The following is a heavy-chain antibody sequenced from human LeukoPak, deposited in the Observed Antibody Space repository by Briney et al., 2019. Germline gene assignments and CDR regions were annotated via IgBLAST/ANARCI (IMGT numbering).Heavy chain of an antibody. V-gene: IGHV4-30-2*01. D-gene: IGHD5-18*01. Sequence: TSETLSLTCAVSGGSISSGGYSWSWIRQPPGKGLEWIGYIYHSGSTYYNPSLKSRVTISVDRSKNQFSLKLSSVTAADTAVYYCARGTDTAMDAPFDYWGQGTLVTVSS. CDR2: IYHSGST. CDR1: GGSISSGGYS. CDR3: ARGTDTAMDAPFDY. J-gene: IGHJ4*02.